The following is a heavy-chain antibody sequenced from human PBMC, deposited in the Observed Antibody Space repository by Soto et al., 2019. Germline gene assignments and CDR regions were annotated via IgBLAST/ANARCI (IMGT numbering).Heavy chain of an antibody. Sequence: QVQLVESGGGVVQPGRSLRLSCAASGFTFSSYAMHWVRQAPGKGLEWVAVISYDGSNKYYADSVKGRFTISRDNSKNTLYLQMNSLRAEDTAVYYCARDYSIAARLMGYWGQGTLVTVSS. J-gene: IGHJ4*02. CDR3: ARDYSIAARLMGY. V-gene: IGHV3-30-3*01. D-gene: IGHD6-6*01. CDR1: GFTFSSYA. CDR2: ISYDGSNK.